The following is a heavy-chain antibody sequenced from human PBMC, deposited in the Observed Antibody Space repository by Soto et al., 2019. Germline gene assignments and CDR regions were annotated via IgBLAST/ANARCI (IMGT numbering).Heavy chain of an antibody. D-gene: IGHD4-17*01. CDR3: GRDSTVTIRGTLVY. Sequence: QVQLVESGGGVVQPGRSLRLSCAASGFTFSSYGMHWVRQAPGKGLEWVAVIWYDGSNKYYADSVKGRFTISRDNSKNSLYLQMNSLRAEDTAVYYCGRDSTVTIRGTLVYWGQGTLVTVSS. CDR1: GFTFSSYG. V-gene: IGHV3-33*01. CDR2: IWYDGSNK. J-gene: IGHJ4*02.